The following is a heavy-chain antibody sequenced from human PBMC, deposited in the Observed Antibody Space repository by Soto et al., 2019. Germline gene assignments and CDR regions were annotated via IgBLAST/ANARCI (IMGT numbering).Heavy chain of an antibody. V-gene: IGHV4-31*03. CDR1: GGSISSGGYY. D-gene: IGHD6-6*01. CDR3: ARDLSVGSSSMTYYYYGMDV. J-gene: IGHJ6*02. Sequence: SETLSLTCTVSGGSISSGGYYWSWIRQHPGKGLEWIGYIYYSGSTYYNPSLKSRVTISVDTSKNQFSLKLSSVTAADTAVYYCARDLSVGSSSMTYYYYGMDVWGQGTTVTVSS. CDR2: IYYSGST.